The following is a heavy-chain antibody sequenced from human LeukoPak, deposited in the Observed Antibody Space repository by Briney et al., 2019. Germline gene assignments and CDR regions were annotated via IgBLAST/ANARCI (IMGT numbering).Heavy chain of an antibody. CDR1: GYTFTSYA. D-gene: IGHD1-26*01. Sequence: GASVKVSCKASGYTFTSYAMNWVRQAPGQGLEWMGWINTNTGNPTYAQGFTGRFVFSLDTSVSTAYLRISSLKAEDTAVYYCAVGAADDAFDIWGQGTMVTVSS. J-gene: IGHJ3*02. CDR3: AVGAADDAFDI. CDR2: INTNTGNP. V-gene: IGHV7-4-1*02.